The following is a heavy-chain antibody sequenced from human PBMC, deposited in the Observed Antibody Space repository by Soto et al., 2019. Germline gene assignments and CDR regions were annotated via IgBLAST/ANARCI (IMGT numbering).Heavy chain of an antibody. J-gene: IGHJ2*01. CDR3: ARVAGPEQQNWYFDL. CDR2: IIPIFGTA. V-gene: IGHV1-69*01. D-gene: IGHD6-25*01. Sequence: QVPLVQSGAEVKKPGSSVKVSCKASGGTFSSYAISWVRQAPGQGLEWMGGIIPIFGTANYAQKFQGRVTITADESTSTAYMELSSLRSEDTAVYYCARVAGPEQQNWYFDLWGRGTLVTVSS. CDR1: GGTFSSYA.